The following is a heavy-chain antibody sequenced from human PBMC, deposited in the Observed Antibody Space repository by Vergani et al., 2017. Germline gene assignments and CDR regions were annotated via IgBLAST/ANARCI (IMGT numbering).Heavy chain of an antibody. J-gene: IGHJ4*02. CDR2: INPSGGST. CDR3: ASRRGGFGSAILFDY. Sequence: QVQLVQSGAEVKKPGASVKVSCKASGYTFTSYYMHWVRQAPGQGLEWMGIINPSGGSTSYAQKFQGRVTMTRDTSTSTVYMELSSLRSEDTAVYYCASRRGGFGSAILFDYWGQGTLVTVSS. D-gene: IGHD2-15*01. V-gene: IGHV1-46*01. CDR1: GYTFTSYY.